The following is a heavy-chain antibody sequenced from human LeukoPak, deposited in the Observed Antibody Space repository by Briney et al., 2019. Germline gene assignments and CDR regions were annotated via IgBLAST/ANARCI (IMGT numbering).Heavy chain of an antibody. V-gene: IGHV3-53*01. Sequence: GGSLRLSCAASGFTASSNYMSWVRQAPGKGLEWVSVIYSGGSTYYADSVKGRFTISRDNSKNTLYLQMNSLRAEDTAVYYCARARGGWYVFDYWGQGTLVTVSS. CDR3: ARARGGWYVFDY. CDR2: IYSGGST. D-gene: IGHD6-19*01. J-gene: IGHJ4*02. CDR1: GFTASSNY.